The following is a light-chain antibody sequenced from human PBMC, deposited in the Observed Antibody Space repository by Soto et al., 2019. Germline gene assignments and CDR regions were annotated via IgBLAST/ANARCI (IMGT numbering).Light chain of an antibody. J-gene: IGKJ4*01. CDR3: QQYIDLPRT. V-gene: IGKV3D-15*01. CDR2: GAS. CDR1: QSVRGN. Sequence: EIVMAQSPATLSVSPGEGATLSCRASQSVRGNLAWYQQKPGQAPRLLIYGASTRASGIPTRFSGAGSGAEFTLTISSLQSEDSAVYFSQQYIDLPRTFGGGTRVEIK.